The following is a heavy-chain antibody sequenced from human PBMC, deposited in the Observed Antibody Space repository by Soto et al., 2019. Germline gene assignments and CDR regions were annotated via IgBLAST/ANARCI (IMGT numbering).Heavy chain of an antibody. D-gene: IGHD3-9*01. CDR1: GASISSSSYY. Sequence: SETLSLTCTVSGASISSSSYYWGWIRQPPGKGLECIGYLYYSGSSYYNPSLKSRVTISVDRSKNQFSLKVSSVTAADTAVYYCARGDYDVLTGYLSPGDFWGQGTLVTVSS. CDR2: LYYSGSS. CDR3: ARGDYDVLTGYLSPGDF. V-gene: IGHV4-39*01. J-gene: IGHJ4*02.